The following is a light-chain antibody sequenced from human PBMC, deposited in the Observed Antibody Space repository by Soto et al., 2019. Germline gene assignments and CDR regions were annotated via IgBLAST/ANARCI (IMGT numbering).Light chain of an antibody. Sequence: DIQMTQSPSSLSASVGHTVTITCRASQDVRSDLGWYQHKPGKAPKRLIYAASRLQGGVPSRFSGSGSGTEFTLTISSLEPEDFAVYFCRQRSDWPFTFGPGAKVDIK. V-gene: IGKV1-17*01. CDR2: AAS. J-gene: IGKJ3*01. CDR3: RQRSDWPFT. CDR1: QDVRSD.